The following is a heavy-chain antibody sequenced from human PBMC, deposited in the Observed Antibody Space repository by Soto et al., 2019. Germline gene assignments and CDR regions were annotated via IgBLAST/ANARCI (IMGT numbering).Heavy chain of an antibody. CDR1: GYTFTSYY. CDR3: AREYYYDSSGLRWDAFDI. D-gene: IGHD3-22*01. Sequence: ASVKVSCKASGYTFTSYYMHWVRQAPGQGLEWMGIINPSGGSTSYAQKFQGRVTMTRDTSTSTVYMELSGLRSEDTAVYYCAREYYYDSSGLRWDAFDIWGKGTMVTVSS. CDR2: INPSGGST. J-gene: IGHJ3*02. V-gene: IGHV1-46*01.